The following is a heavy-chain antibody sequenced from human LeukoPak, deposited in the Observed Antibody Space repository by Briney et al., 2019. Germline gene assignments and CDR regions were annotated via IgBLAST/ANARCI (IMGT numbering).Heavy chain of an antibody. CDR3: ARGPSGYHNI. Sequence: GGSLRLSCAASEFSVGSNYMSWVRQAPGKGLEWVLLIYSGGSTNYADSVKGRFTISRDSSKNTLYLQMNSLRAEDTAVYYCARGPSGYHNIGGQGTLVTVSS. CDR2: IYSGGST. J-gene: IGHJ4*02. V-gene: IGHV3-66*01. D-gene: IGHD5-12*01. CDR1: EFSVGSNY.